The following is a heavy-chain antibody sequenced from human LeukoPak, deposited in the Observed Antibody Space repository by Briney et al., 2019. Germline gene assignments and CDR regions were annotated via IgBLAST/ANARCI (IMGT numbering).Heavy chain of an antibody. V-gene: IGHV3-64*01. CDR1: GFTFSSYA. Sequence: PGGSLRLSCAASGFTFSSYAMHWVRQAPGKGLEYVSAISSNGGSTYYANSVKGRFTISRDNSKNTLYLQMGSLRAEDMAVYYCARGGAAAGTPDFDYWGQGTLVTVSS. J-gene: IGHJ4*02. CDR2: ISSNGGST. D-gene: IGHD6-13*01. CDR3: ARGGAAAGTPDFDY.